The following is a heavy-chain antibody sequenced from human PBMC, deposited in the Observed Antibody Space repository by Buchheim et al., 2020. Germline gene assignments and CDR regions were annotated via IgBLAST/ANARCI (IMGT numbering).Heavy chain of an antibody. CDR3: ARRPDIYSGSYVDY. V-gene: IGHV4-39*01. CDR1: GGSISSSSYY. Sequence: QLQLQESGPGLVKPSKTLSLTCTVSGGSISSSSYYWGWIRPPPGQGLEWIGSIYYSGSTYYHPSLKSRVTISVDTSKNQLSLRLSSVTAADTAVYYCARRPDIYSGSYVDYWGQGTL. CDR2: IYYSGST. D-gene: IGHD1-26*01. J-gene: IGHJ4*02.